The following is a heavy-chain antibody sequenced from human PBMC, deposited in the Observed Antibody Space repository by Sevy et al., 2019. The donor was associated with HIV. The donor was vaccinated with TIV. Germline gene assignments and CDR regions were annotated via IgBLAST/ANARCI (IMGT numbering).Heavy chain of an antibody. CDR3: ARDLVGATYDAFDI. CDR2: ISSSSSYI. V-gene: IGHV3-21*01. D-gene: IGHD1-26*01. J-gene: IGHJ3*02. Sequence: GGSLRLSCAASGFTFSSYSMNWVRQAPGKGLEWVSSISSSSSYIYYADSVKGRLTISRDNAKNSLYLQMNSLRAEDTAVYYCARDLVGATYDAFDIWGQGTMVTVSS. CDR1: GFTFSSYS.